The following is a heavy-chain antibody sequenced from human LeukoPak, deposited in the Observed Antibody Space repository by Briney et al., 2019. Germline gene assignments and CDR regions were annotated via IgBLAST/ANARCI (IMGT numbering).Heavy chain of an antibody. J-gene: IGHJ4*02. CDR1: GYTFTSYA. D-gene: IGHD2-21*02. CDR2: ISTNTGNP. CDR3: ARVVGCGGDCYSGISDY. Sequence: RASVKVSCKASGYTFTSYAMNWVRQAPGQGLAWMGWISTNTGNPTYAQGFTGRFVFSLDTSVSTAYLQISSLKAEDTAVYYCARVVGCGGDCYSGISDYWGQGTLVTVSS. V-gene: IGHV7-4-1*02.